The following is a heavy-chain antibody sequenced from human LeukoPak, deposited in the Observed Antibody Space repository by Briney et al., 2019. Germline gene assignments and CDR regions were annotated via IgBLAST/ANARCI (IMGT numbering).Heavy chain of an antibody. CDR3: ARSPYNWNDSPHYMDV. Sequence: TGGSLRLSCVASRFTVRSNYMSWVRQAPGKGLEWVSVIYSGGRTYYADAVKGRFTISRDNSKNTLYLQMNSLRAEDTAVYYCARSPYNWNDSPHYMDVWGKGTTVTVSS. J-gene: IGHJ6*03. D-gene: IGHD1-1*01. CDR2: IYSGGRT. V-gene: IGHV3-66*02. CDR1: RFTVRSNY.